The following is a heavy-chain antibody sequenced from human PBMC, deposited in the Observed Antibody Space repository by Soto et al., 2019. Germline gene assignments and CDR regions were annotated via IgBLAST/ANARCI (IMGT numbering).Heavy chain of an antibody. Sequence: PGESLKISCEGSGYRFASYWITWVRQVPGKGLEWMGRIDPLDSQTNYSASFEGHVTFSADKSINTAFLQWSSLRVSDTATYFCTRHAVITSGGVIVSHWFDPWGQGTPVTVSS. J-gene: IGHJ5*02. CDR1: GYRFASYW. CDR3: TRHAVITSGGVIVSHWFDP. D-gene: IGHD3-16*02. CDR2: IDPLDSQT. V-gene: IGHV5-10-1*01.